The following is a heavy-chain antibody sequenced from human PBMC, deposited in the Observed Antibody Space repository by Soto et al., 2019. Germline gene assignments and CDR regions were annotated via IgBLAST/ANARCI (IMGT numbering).Heavy chain of an antibody. Sequence: GGSLRLSCAASGFTFSSYWMSWVRQAPGKGLEWVANIKQDGSEKYYVDPVKGRFTISRDNAKNSLYLQMNSLRAEDTAVYYCARVSSYGSFDYWGQGTLVTVSS. CDR3: ARVSSYGSFDY. D-gene: IGHD5-18*01. CDR1: GFTFSSYW. CDR2: IKQDGSEK. V-gene: IGHV3-7*05. J-gene: IGHJ4*02.